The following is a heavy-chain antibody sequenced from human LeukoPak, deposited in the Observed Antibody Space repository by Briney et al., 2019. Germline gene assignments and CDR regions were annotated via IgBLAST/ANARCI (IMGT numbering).Heavy chain of an antibody. J-gene: IGHJ4*02. V-gene: IGHV1-69*05. D-gene: IGHD2-15*01. CDR2: TIPIFGTA. CDR1: GGTFSSYA. Sequence: SVKVSCKASGGTFSSYAISWVRQAPGQGLEWMGRTIPIFGTANYAQKFQGRVTITTDESTSTAYMELSSLRSEDTAVYYCARPARSCSGGSCHTLYFDYWGQGTLVTVSS. CDR3: ARPARSCSGGSCHTLYFDY.